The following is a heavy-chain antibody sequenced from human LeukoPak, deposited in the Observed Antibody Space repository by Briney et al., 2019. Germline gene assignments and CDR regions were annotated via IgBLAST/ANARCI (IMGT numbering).Heavy chain of an antibody. CDR3: AKAAYDFWSGYARHYYYYMDV. CDR2: ISGSGDST. Sequence: GGSLRLSCAASGFTFSSYAMSWVRQAPGKGLEWVSAISGSGDSTYYADSVKGRFTISRDNSKNTLYLQMNSLRAEDTAVYYCAKAAYDFWSGYARHYYYYMDVWGKGTTVTVSS. J-gene: IGHJ6*03. CDR1: GFTFSSYA. V-gene: IGHV3-23*01. D-gene: IGHD3-3*01.